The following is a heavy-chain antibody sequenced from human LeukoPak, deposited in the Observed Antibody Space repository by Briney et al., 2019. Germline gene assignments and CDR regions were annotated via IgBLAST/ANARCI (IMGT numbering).Heavy chain of an antibody. Sequence: GGSLRLSCTASGFSFSGHWMHWARQLPGKGLVWVSRISPTGSTTSYADSVKGRFTVSRDNAKNALYLQVNNLRAEDTAVYYCARGPNSNWSGLDFWGQGTLLTVSS. D-gene: IGHD6-6*01. J-gene: IGHJ4*02. V-gene: IGHV3-74*01. CDR1: GFSFSGHW. CDR3: ARGPNSNWSGLDF. CDR2: ISPTGSTT.